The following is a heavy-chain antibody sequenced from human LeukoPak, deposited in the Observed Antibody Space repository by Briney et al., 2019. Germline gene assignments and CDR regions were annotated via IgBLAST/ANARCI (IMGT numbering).Heavy chain of an antibody. J-gene: IGHJ4*02. CDR2: IYSGGST. CDR3: ARASEWCRGNCYSGSLGY. D-gene: IGHD2-15*01. Sequence: GGSLRLSCAASGFTVSSNYMSWVRQAPGKGLEWVSVIYSGGSTYYADSVKGPFTISRDNSKNTLYLQMNSLRAEDTAVYYCARASEWCRGNCYSGSLGYWGQGTLVTVSS. V-gene: IGHV3-53*01. CDR1: GFTVSSNY.